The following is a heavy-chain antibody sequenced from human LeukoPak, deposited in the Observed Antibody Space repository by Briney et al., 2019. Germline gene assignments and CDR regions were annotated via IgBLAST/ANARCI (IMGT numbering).Heavy chain of an antibody. J-gene: IGHJ4*02. D-gene: IGHD3-10*01. Sequence: SETLSLTCTVSGYSISSGYYWGWIRQPPGKGLEWIGSIYHSGSTYYNPSLKSRVTISVDTSKNQFSLKLSSVTAADTAVYYCAKDGTRPYYGSGSYYNYFENWGQGTLVTVSS. CDR2: IYHSGST. V-gene: IGHV4-38-2*02. CDR3: AKDGTRPYYGSGSYYNYFEN. CDR1: GYSISSGYY.